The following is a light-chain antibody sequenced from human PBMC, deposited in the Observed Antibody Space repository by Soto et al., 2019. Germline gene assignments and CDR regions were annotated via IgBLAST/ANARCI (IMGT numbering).Light chain of an antibody. CDR1: SGYSNYK. Sequence: QLVLTQPPSASASLGASVTLTCTLSSGYSNYKVDWYQQRPGKGPRFVMRVGTGGIVGSKGDGIPDGFSVLGSGLNRYLTIKNIQEEDESDYHCGADHGSGGNFVWVFGGGTKLTVL. V-gene: IGLV9-49*01. J-gene: IGLJ3*02. CDR2: VGTGGIVG. CDR3: GADHGSGGNFVWV.